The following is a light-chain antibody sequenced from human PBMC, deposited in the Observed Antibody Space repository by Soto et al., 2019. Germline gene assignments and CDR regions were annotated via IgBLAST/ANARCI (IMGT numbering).Light chain of an antibody. CDR1: EGVASNY. CDR3: QQYASSPRT. Sequence: EIVFTQSPGTLSLSPGQRATLSCRASEGVASNYLAWYQHKPGQSPRLLLFGASNRATGIPDRFSGSGSGADFTLTISRLEPEDFAVYYCQQYASSPRTFGQGTKVDIK. V-gene: IGKV3-20*01. CDR2: GAS. J-gene: IGKJ1*01.